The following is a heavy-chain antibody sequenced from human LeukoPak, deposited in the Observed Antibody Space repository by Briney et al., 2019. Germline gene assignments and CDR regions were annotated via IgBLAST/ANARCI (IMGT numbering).Heavy chain of an antibody. CDR3: ARDRSTVAAWVDY. V-gene: IGHV3-48*03. J-gene: IGHJ4*02. Sequence: PGGSLRLSCAASGFTFSSYERNWVRQAPGKGLEWVSYISGSGSTIYYADSVKGRFTISRDNAKDSLDLQMTSLRAEDTAVYYCARDRSTVAAWVDYWGQGTLVTVSS. D-gene: IGHD4-23*01. CDR1: GFTFSSYE. CDR2: ISGSGSTI.